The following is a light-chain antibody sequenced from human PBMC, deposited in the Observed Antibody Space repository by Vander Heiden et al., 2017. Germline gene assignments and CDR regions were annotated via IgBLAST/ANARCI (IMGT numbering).Light chain of an antibody. Sequence: QSVLTQPPSASGTPGQRVTISCSGSSSNIGSNYVYWYHHLPGTAPNLLIYSNNQRPSGVPARFSGSKSGTSASLAISGLRAEDEADYYCAAWDDSRSGPVFGGGTKLTVL. CDR2: SNN. CDR3: AAWDDSRSGPV. CDR1: SSNIGSNY. J-gene: IGLJ3*02. V-gene: IGLV1-47*02.